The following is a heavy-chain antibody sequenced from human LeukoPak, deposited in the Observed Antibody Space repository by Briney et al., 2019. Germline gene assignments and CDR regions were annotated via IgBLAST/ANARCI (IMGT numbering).Heavy chain of an antibody. CDR1: GFTFSSYA. D-gene: IGHD2-21*01. V-gene: IGHV3-23*01. CDR2: ISGSGGST. J-gene: IGHJ4*02. CDR3: AKGQSRIVVVIANDY. Sequence: GSLRLSCAASGFTFSSYAMSWVRQAPGKGLEWVSAISGSGGSTYYADSVKGRLTISRDNSKNTLYLQMNSLRAEDTAVYYCAKGQSRIVVVIANDYWGQGTLVTVSS.